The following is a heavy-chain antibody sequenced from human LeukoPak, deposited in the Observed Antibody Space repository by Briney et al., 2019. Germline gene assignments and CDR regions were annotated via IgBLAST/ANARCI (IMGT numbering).Heavy chain of an antibody. V-gene: IGHV5-51*01. J-gene: IGHJ4*02. CDR2: IYPGDSDT. CDR1: GYSFGSYW. Sequence: GESLKISCKGSGYSFGSYWIGWVRQMPGKGLEGMGIIYPGDSDTRYSPSFQGQVTISADKSIKTAYLQWSSLKASDTAMYYCASSTAVTTHYFDFWGQGTLVTVSS. CDR3: ASSTAVTTHYFDF. D-gene: IGHD4-17*01.